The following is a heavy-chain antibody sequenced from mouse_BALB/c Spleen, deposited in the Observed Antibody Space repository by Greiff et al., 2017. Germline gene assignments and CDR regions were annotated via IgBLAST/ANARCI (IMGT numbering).Heavy chain of an antibody. V-gene: IGHV3-2*02. CDR3: ASSYDYDEAWFAY. J-gene: IGHJ3*01. D-gene: IGHD2-4*01. Sequence: VQLQQSGPGLVKPSQSLSLTCTVTGYSITSDYAWNWIRQFPGNKLEWMGYISYSGSTSYNPSLKSRISITRDTSKNQFFLQLNSVTTEDTATYYCASSYDYDEAWFAYWGQGTLVTVSA. CDR1: GYSITSDYA. CDR2: ISYSGST.